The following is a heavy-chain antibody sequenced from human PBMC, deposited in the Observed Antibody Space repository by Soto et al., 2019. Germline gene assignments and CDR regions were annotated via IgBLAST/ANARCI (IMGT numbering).Heavy chain of an antibody. J-gene: IGHJ4*02. D-gene: IGHD5-12*01. CDR3: IGPYSCSFLRFDY. V-gene: IGHV3-15*01. CDR2: VKSKTDGGTI. CDR1: GFTFSNAW. Sequence: EVQLVESGGGLVKPGGSLRLSCAASGFTFSNAWMTWVRQAPGKGLEWVGRVKSKTDGGTIDYAAPVKDRFTISRDDSKNPLYLQMNSLKTEDTALYYCIGPYSCSFLRFDYRGQGTPVTVSS.